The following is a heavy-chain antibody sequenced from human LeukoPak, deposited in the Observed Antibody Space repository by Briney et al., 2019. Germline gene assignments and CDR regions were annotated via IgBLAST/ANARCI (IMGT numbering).Heavy chain of an antibody. D-gene: IGHD2-2*01. CDR1: GGTFSSYA. Sequence: GASVKVSCKASGGTFSSYAISWVRQAPGQGLEWMGGIIPIFGTANYAQKFQGRVTITADESTSTAYMELSSLRSEDTAVYYCARSRFIVVVPAAMLGNWFDPWGQGTLVTVSS. CDR3: ARSRFIVVVPAAMLGNWFDP. V-gene: IGHV1-69*13. CDR2: IIPIFGTA. J-gene: IGHJ5*02.